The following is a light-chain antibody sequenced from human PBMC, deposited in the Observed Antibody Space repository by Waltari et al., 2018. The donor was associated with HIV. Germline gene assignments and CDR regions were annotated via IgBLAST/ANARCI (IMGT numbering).Light chain of an antibody. CDR3: QQYYAFPRT. J-gene: IGKJ1*01. CDR1: QAIDNY. V-gene: IGKV1D-8*01. Sequence: VIWLTQSPALLSASTGDTVNITCRFSQAIDNYLAWYQQRQGKAPNLLFYGASTLQSGVPSRISGSGSGTDFTLTISCLQPEDFAVYYCQQYYAFPRTFGHGTKVEVK. CDR2: GAS.